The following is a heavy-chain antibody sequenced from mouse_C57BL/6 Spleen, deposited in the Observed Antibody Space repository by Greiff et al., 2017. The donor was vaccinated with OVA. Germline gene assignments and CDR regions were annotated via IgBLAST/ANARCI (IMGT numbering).Heavy chain of an antibody. CDR2: ILPGSGST. CDR3: ARRPYGNPYYFDY. D-gene: IGHD1-1*01. Sequence: VQLQQSGAELMKPGASVKLSCKATGYTFTGYWIEWVKQRPGHGLAWIGEILPGSGSTNYTEKFKGKATFTADTSSNTAYMQRSSLTTEDSAIYYCARRPYGNPYYFDYWGQGTTLTVSS. J-gene: IGHJ2*01. CDR1: GYTFTGYW. V-gene: IGHV1-9*01.